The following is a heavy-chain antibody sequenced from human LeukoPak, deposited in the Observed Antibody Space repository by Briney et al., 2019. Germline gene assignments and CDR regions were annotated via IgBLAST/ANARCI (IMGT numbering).Heavy chain of an antibody. Sequence: GGFLRLSCAASGFTMSFYWMNWVRQAPGKGLEWVANINQDGSAQYYVDSVKGRFTSSRDNAMNSLFLQMDSLRAEDTAMYYCARVRYCDSTSCYSYFDYWGQGTLVTVSS. CDR1: GFTMSFYW. CDR2: INQDGSAQ. J-gene: IGHJ4*02. CDR3: ARVRYCDSTSCYSYFDY. D-gene: IGHD2-2*01. V-gene: IGHV3-7*01.